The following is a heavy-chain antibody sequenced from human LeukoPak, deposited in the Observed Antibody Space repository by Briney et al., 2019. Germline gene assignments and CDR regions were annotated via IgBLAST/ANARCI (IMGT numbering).Heavy chain of an antibody. CDR1: GGSISSYY. Sequence: SETLSLTCTVSGGSISSYYWSWIRQPPRQGLEWIGYIYYSGSTNYNPSLKIRVTISVDPSKNQFSLKLISVTATDTAVYDSARVGRLRYFDWAPGYWGQGTLVTVSS. D-gene: IGHD3-9*01. J-gene: IGHJ4*02. V-gene: IGHV4-59*01. CDR2: IYYSGST. CDR3: ARVGRLRYFDWAPGY.